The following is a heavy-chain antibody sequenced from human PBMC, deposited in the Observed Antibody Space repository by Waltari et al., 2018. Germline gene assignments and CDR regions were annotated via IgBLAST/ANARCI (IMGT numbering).Heavy chain of an antibody. CDR2: ISGSGATP. J-gene: IGHJ4*02. Sequence: EVQLLESAGGLVQPGGALSLSCADSGFSFMGYAVSWVRQAPGEGLEWVASISGSGATPFYADSVKGRFTIVRDNSKDTLYLQMNSLRVDDSAVYYCAKGSRGYTNYFFDYWGQGALVTVSS. CDR3: AKGSRGYTNYFFDY. D-gene: IGHD3-16*02. CDR1: GFSFMGYA. V-gene: IGHV3-23*01.